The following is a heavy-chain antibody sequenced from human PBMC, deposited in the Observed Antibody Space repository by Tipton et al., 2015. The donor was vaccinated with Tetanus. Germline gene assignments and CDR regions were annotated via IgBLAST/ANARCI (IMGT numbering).Heavy chain of an antibody. CDR1: GFTFSSYS. J-gene: IGHJ4*02. Sequence: SLRLSCAASGFTFSSYSMNWVRQAPGKGLEWVSSISSSSSYIYYADSVKGRFTISRDNAKNSLYLQMNSLRAEDTAVYYCARFGGYSYVLGLDYWGQGTLVTVSS. V-gene: IGHV3-21*01. CDR2: ISSSSSYI. D-gene: IGHD5-18*01. CDR3: ARFGGYSYVLGLDY.